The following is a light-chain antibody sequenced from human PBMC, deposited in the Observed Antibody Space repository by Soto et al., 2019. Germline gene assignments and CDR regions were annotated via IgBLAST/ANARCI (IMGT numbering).Light chain of an antibody. CDR2: DVV. J-gene: IGLJ1*01. V-gene: IGLV2-14*01. CDR3: FSYTSSCTYV. CDR1: GSDVGAYNY. Sequence: QCALTQPASVSGSPGQSITISCTGTGSDVGAYNYVSWYQQCPCKAPKPIIYDVVNRPSGVSNRFSGSKSGNTAALIIFGLQAEDEAEYYCFSYTSSCTYVFGTGSKVTVL.